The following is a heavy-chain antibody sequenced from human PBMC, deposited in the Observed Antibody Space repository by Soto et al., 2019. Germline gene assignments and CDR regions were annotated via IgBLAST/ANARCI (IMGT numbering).Heavy chain of an antibody. D-gene: IGHD6-19*01. CDR2: IYFSEST. CDR1: GYSISSSNW. Sequence: QVQLQESGPGLVKPSDTLSLTCAVSGYSISSSNWWGWIRQPPGKGLEWIGNIYFSESTHYNPSLKRRVPMSVDLSKNQFSLRLSSVTAVDTAVYYCARMGYSSGWYWSWFDPWGQGTLVTVSP. CDR3: ARMGYSSGWYWSWFDP. V-gene: IGHV4-28*01. J-gene: IGHJ5*02.